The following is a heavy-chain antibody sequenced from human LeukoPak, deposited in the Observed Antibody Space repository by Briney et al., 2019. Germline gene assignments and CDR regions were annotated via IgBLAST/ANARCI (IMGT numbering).Heavy chain of an antibody. D-gene: IGHD2-15*01. CDR1: GGSISSSSYY. Sequence: KPSETLSLTCTVSGGSISSSSYYWGWIRQPPGKGLEWIGSIYYSGSTYYNPSLKSRVTISVDTSKNQFSLKLSSVTAADTAVYYCARIPLYCSGGSCYERHDALDIWGQGTLVTVSS. CDR2: IYYSGST. CDR3: ARIPLYCSGGSCYERHDALDI. J-gene: IGHJ4*02. V-gene: IGHV4-39*01.